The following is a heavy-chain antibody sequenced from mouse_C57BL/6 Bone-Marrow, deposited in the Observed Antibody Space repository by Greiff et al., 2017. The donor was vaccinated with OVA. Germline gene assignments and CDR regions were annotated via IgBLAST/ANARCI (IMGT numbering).Heavy chain of an antibody. CDR2: IHPNSGST. CDR1: GYTFTSYW. CDR3: ARGRGAPGFAY. Sequence: VQLQQPGAELVKPGASVKLSCKASGYTFTSYWMHWVKQRPGQGLEWIGMIHPNSGSTNYNEKFKNKATLTVDKSSSTAYMQLSSLTSEDSAVYYCARGRGAPGFAYWGQGTLVTVSA. V-gene: IGHV1-64*01. J-gene: IGHJ3*01.